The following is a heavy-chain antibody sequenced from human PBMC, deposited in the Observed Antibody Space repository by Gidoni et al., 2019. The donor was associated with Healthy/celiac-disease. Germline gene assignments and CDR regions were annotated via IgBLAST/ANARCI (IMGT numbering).Heavy chain of an antibody. CDR3: ARTKAGGSGWFYYFDY. V-gene: IGHV3-7*01. CDR1: GSTFSSYW. D-gene: IGHD6-19*01. J-gene: IGHJ4*02. Sequence: EVQLVESGGGLVQPGGSLRLSCAASGSTFSSYWMSWVRQAPGKGLEWVANIKQDGSEKYYVDSVKGRFTISRDNAKNSLYLQMNSLRAEDTAVYYCARTKAGGSGWFYYFDYWGQGTLVTVSS. CDR2: IKQDGSEK.